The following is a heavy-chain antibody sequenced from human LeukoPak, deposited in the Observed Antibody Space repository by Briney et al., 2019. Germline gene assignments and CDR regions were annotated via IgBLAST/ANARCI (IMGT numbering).Heavy chain of an antibody. CDR2: IRYDGSNK. CDR1: GFTFSSYG. Sequence: PGGSLRLSCAASGFTFSSYGMHWVRQAPGKGLEWVAFIRYDGSNKYYAGSVKGRFTISRDNSKDTLYLQMNSLRAEDTAVYYCAKDEASRIAVAGFFDYWGQGTLVTVSS. J-gene: IGHJ4*02. D-gene: IGHD6-19*01. CDR3: AKDEASRIAVAGFFDY. V-gene: IGHV3-30*02.